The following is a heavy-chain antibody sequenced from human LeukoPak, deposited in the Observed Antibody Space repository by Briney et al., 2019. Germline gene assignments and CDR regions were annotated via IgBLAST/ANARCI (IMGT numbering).Heavy chain of an antibody. CDR1: GFTFSSYA. V-gene: IGHV3-23*01. D-gene: IGHD2-2*02. Sequence: GGSLRLSCAASGFTFSSYAMSWVRQAPGKGLEWVSTISDSTYYADSVKGRFTISRDNSKSTLYLQMNSLRAEDTATYYCAKDHQGGSLYTHFDYWGRGTLVTVSS. CDR3: AKDHQGGSLYTHFDY. J-gene: IGHJ4*02. CDR2: ISDST.